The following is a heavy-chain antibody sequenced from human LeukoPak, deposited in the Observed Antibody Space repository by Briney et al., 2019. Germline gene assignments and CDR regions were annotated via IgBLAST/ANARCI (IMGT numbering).Heavy chain of an antibody. CDR3: ARERAGDPEY. Sequence: PGRSLRLSCAASGFIFRNFAMHWVRQAPGKGLEWVAVISYDGGKTYYADSVKGRFTISRDNSKNTLYLQMSSLRADDTAVYYCARERAGDPEYWGQGTLVTVSS. V-gene: IGHV3-30-3*01. CDR2: ISYDGGKT. D-gene: IGHD7-27*01. CDR1: GFIFRNFA. J-gene: IGHJ4*02.